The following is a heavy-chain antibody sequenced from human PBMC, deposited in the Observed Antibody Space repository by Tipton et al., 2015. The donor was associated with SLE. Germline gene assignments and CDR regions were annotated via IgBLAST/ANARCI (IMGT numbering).Heavy chain of an antibody. CDR2: IYPGDSDT. CDR1: GYSFTSYW. D-gene: IGHD4-11*01. J-gene: IGHJ6*03. Sequence: QLVQSGAEVKKPGESLRISCKGSGYSFTSYWISWVRQMPGKGLEWMGIIYPGDSDTRYSPSFQGQVTISADKSISTAYLQWSSLKASDTAMYYCARHTYGNYLDYYYYMDVWGKGTTVTVSS. V-gene: IGHV5-51*01. CDR3: ARHTYGNYLDYYYYMDV.